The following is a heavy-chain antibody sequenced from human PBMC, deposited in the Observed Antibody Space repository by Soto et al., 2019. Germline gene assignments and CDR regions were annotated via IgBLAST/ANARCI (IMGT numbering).Heavy chain of an antibody. CDR2: IVPIVDTT. CDR1: GGTFSSYA. V-gene: IGHV1-69*12. CDR3: VRVVAIPGYPDH. J-gene: IGHJ4*02. Sequence: QVQLVQSGAEVRQPASSVKVSCKTSGGTFSSYAISWVRQAPGQGLEWMGGIVPIVDTTTYAQKFQGRVTITADEATSTAYMQLSRLRSDDTAVYYCVRVVAIPGYPDHWGQGTLVTVSS. D-gene: IGHD5-12*01.